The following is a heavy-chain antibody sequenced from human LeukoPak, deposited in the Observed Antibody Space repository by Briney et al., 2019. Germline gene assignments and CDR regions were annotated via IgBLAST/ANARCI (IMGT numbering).Heavy chain of an antibody. D-gene: IGHD2-15*01. CDR3: ARELKIEALATVGFEI. J-gene: IGHJ3*02. V-gene: IGHV3-30*03. CDR2: VSYDGTDT. Sequence: GGSLRLSCAASGFTFSSYSMNWVRQAPGKGLEWVATVSYDGTDTSYADSVKGRFAIFRDNSKNTLYLQMNSLRAEDTAVYYCARELKIEALATVGFEIWGQGTLVTVSS. CDR1: GFTFSSYS.